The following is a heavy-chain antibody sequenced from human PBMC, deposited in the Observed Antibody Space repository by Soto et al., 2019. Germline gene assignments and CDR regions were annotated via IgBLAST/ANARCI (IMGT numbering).Heavy chain of an antibody. V-gene: IGHV3-74*01. Sequence: GGSLRLSCAASGFPFSSYWMHWVRQAPGKGLVWVSRINGDGSSISYADPVKGRFTISRDNAKNTLYLQMNSLRAEDAAVYYCTRRGCSTTGCYFNWGRGTLVTVSS. CDR2: INGDGSSI. J-gene: IGHJ4*02. CDR3: TRRGCSTTGCYFN. D-gene: IGHD2-2*01. CDR1: GFPFSSYW.